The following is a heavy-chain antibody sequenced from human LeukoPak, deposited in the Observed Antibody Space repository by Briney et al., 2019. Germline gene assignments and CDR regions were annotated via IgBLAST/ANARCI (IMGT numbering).Heavy chain of an antibody. Sequence: SETLSLTCTVSGGSISSRPYSWGWIRQPPGKGLEWLGSFYYSGSTYYKPSLKSRVTISGDTSKNHFSLRLRSVTAADTAVYYCARDFDYWGQGTLVTVSS. CDR3: ARDFDY. CDR1: GGSISSRPYS. J-gene: IGHJ4*02. CDR2: FYYSGST. V-gene: IGHV4-39*07.